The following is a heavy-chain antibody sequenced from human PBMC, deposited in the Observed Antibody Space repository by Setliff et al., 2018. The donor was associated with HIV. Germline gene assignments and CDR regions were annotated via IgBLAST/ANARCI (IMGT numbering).Heavy chain of an antibody. CDR3: VRDLDYSRGRSDAFDI. D-gene: IGHD6-19*01. CDR2: ISYTWNT. V-gene: IGHV4-59*12. Sequence: ETLSLTCTVSGGSISSYYWSWIRQPPGKGLEWIGYISYTWNTNYDPSLASRVTMSVDSSRNQFSLKLTSATAADAAVYYCVRDLDYSRGRSDAFDIWGQGTMVTVSS. J-gene: IGHJ3*02. CDR1: GGSISSYY.